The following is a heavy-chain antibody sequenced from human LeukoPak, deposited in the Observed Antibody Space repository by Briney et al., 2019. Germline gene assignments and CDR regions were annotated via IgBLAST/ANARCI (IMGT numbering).Heavy chain of an antibody. CDR3: ARGGRYSYGPLGC. D-gene: IGHD5-18*01. CDR1: GFTFSSYW. V-gene: IGHV3-74*01. Sequence: GGSLRLSCAASGFTFSSYWTRSVRHAPGEGLGWVSRMIREGSSTNYASAVKGRFTNSRDKPKTTLYLQMNRLRAEQTPAYYCARGGRYSYGPLGCWGQGAQVTVCS. CDR2: MIREGSST. J-gene: IGHJ4*02.